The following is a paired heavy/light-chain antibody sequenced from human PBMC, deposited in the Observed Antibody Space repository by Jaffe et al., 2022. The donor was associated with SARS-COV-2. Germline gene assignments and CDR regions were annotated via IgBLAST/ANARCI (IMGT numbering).Heavy chain of an antibody. V-gene: IGHV3-30*04. Sequence: QVHLVESGGGVVQPGRSLRLSCAASGFYFSSYGMNWVRQAPGKGLQWVASTSFDGTTTYYEDSVKGRFTVPRDNSKNTVYLQLNNLRPEDTAVYYCARDRLSRGVDYWGQGVLVTVSS. CDR2: TSFDGTTT. J-gene: IGHJ4*02. CDR1: GFYFSSYG. D-gene: IGHD3-10*01. CDR3: ARDRLSRGVDY.
Light chain of an antibody. CDR1: SSDVGGYNF. Sequence: QSALNQPASVSGSPGQSITISCTGTSSDVGGYNFVSWYQQHPGKAPKLMIYDVSDRPSGVSNRFSGSKSGNTASLTISGLQAEDEADYYCSSYTDRSTYVFGTGTGVTVL. CDR2: DVS. J-gene: IGLJ1*01. CDR3: SSYTDRSTYV. V-gene: IGLV2-14*01.